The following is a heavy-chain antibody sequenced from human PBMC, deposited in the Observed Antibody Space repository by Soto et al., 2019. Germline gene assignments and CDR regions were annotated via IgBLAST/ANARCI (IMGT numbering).Heavy chain of an antibody. V-gene: IGHV1-3*01. J-gene: IGHJ5*01. Sequence: ASVKVSCKASGYTFTSYAMHWVRQAPGQRLEWMGWINAGNGNTKYSQKFQGRVTITRDTSASTAYMELSSLRSEDTAVYYCARGYGGYFHWFDSWGQGTLVTVSS. CDR3: ARGYGGYFHWFDS. CDR2: INAGNGNT. D-gene: IGHD5-12*01. CDR1: GYTFTSYA.